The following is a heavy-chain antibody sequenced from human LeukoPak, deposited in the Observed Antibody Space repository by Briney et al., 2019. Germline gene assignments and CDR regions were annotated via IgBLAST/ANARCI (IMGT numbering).Heavy chain of an antibody. Sequence: PWASVKVSCKASGGTFSSYAISWVRQAPGQGLEWMGGIIPIFGTANYAQKFQGRVTITADESTSTAYMELSSLRSEDTAVYYCARDHRVDVVVVAATPYRSRSYYYYGMDVWGQGTTVTVSS. V-gene: IGHV1-69*13. CDR3: ARDHRVDVVVVAATPYRSRSYYYYGMDV. D-gene: IGHD2-15*01. CDR1: GGTFSSYA. J-gene: IGHJ6*02. CDR2: IIPIFGTA.